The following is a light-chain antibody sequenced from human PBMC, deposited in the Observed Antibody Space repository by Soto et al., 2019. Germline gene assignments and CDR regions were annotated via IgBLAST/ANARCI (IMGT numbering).Light chain of an antibody. CDR2: GAS. V-gene: IGKV3-15*01. CDR3: QQYNNWPPLT. CDR1: QSVSSN. Sequence: EIVLTQSPGTLSLSPGERATLSCRASQSVSSNLAWYQQKPGQAPRLLIYGASTRATGIPARFSGSGSGTEFTLTISSLQSEEFAVYYCQQYNNWPPLTFGGGTKVDIK. J-gene: IGKJ4*01.